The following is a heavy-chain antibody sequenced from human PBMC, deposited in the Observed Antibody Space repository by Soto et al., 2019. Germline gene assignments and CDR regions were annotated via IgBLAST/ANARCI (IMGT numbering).Heavy chain of an antibody. CDR2: IYNDGTYS. V-gene: IGHV3-74*01. CDR1: GFIFKMYW. CDR3: TRGPRPISTGPGDY. J-gene: IGHJ4*02. Sequence: EVQLVESGGGLVPPGGSVRLSCAASGFIFKMYWMHWVRQSPGKGLVWISRIYNDGTYSDYADSVRGRFTSSRDNVNDNLYLQMNNLRAEDSGLYYCTRGPRPISTGPGDYWGQGTQVTVSS. D-gene: IGHD3-10*01.